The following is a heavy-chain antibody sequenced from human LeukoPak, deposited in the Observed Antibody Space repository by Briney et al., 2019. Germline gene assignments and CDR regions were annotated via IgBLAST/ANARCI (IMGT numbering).Heavy chain of an antibody. Sequence: GGSLRLSCAASGFTFSSYWMSWVRQAPGRGLEWVANIKQDGSEKYYVDSVKGRFTISRDNAKNSLYLQMNSLRAEDTAVYYCARDGQYYDILTGYFALTYYFDYWGQGTLVTASS. CDR2: IKQDGSEK. D-gene: IGHD3-9*01. V-gene: IGHV3-7*01. CDR3: ARDGQYYDILTGYFALTYYFDY. CDR1: GFTFSSYW. J-gene: IGHJ4*02.